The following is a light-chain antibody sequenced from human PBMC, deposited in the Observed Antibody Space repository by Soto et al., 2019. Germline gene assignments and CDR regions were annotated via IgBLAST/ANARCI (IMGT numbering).Light chain of an antibody. Sequence: EIVLTQSPCTLSLSPGERATLSCRASQSISSSYLAWYQQKPGQAPRPLIYGASSRATGIPDRFSGSGSGTDFTLTISRLEPEDFAVYYCQQYVSSPWTFGQGTKV. CDR2: GAS. CDR3: QQYVSSPWT. V-gene: IGKV3-20*01. J-gene: IGKJ1*01. CDR1: QSISSSY.